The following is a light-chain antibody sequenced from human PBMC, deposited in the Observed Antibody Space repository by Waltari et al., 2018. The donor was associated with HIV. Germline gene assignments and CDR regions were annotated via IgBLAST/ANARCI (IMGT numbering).Light chain of an antibody. CDR2: GTS. V-gene: IGKV3-20*01. CDR3: QYYGTSPRAT. J-gene: IGKJ4*01. Sequence: EIELTQSPGTLSFSPGDRVTLSCRASQSLADNYLAWYQQKPGQAPRLLISGTSNRAPGIPDRFSGGGSGTDFLLTISRLETEDFAMYYCQYYGTSPRATFGGGTKVEVK. CDR1: QSLADNY.